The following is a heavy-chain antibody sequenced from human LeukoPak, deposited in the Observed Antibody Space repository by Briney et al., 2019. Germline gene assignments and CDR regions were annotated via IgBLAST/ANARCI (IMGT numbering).Heavy chain of an antibody. J-gene: IGHJ2*01. CDR1: GGSISSYY. D-gene: IGHD6-13*01. CDR3: ARGDSSPWYFDL. V-gene: IGHV4-59*01. CDR2: IYYSGST. Sequence: PSETLSLTCTVSGGSISSYYWSWIRQPPGKGLERIGYIYYSGSTNYNPSLKSRVTISVDTSKNQFSLKLSSVTAADTAVYYCARGDSSPWYFDLWGRGTLVTVSS.